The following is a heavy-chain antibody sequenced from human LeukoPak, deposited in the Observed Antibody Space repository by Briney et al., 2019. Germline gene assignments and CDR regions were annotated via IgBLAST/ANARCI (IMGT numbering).Heavy chain of an antibody. CDR1: GFTFSSYA. Sequence: GGSLRLSCAASGFTFSSYAMSWVRQAPGKGLEWVSAISGSGGSTYYADSVKGRFTISRDNSKNTLYLQMNSLRAEDTALYYCAKGFSTSPLRYYYYYGMDVWGQGTTVTVSS. V-gene: IGHV3-23*01. J-gene: IGHJ6*02. CDR2: ISGSGGST. CDR3: AKGFSTSPLRYYYYYGMDV. D-gene: IGHD2-2*01.